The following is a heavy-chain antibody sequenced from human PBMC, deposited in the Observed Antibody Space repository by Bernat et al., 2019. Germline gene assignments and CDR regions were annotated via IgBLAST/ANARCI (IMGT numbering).Heavy chain of an antibody. V-gene: IGHV3-30-3*01. CDR1: GFTFSSYA. J-gene: IGHJ5*02. CDR3: ARVGIVVVPAAPPLDWFDP. CDR2: ISYDGSNK. D-gene: IGHD2-2*03. Sequence: VQLVESGGGLVQPGGSLRLSCAASGFTFSSYAMHWVRQAPGKGLEWVAVISYDGSNKYYADSVKGRFTISRDNSKNTLYLQMNSLRAEDTAVYYCARVGIVVVPAAPPLDWFDPWGQGTLVTVSS.